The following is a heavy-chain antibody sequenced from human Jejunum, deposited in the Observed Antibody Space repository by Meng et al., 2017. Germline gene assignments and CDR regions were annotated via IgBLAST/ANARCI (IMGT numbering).Heavy chain of an antibody. V-gene: IGHV1-69*08. D-gene: IGHD5-18*01. J-gene: IGHJ4*02. Sequence: QVQLVQSGAEVKKPGSSVKVSCKASGGTFSTYTINWVRQAPGQGLEWMGKIVPVLGLADYAQKFQGRVTITADRSTSTAYMELSSLRSEDTAMYYCARDGDTYVGGYYFDYWGQGTPVTVSS. CDR1: GGTFSTYT. CDR3: ARDGDTYVGGYYFDY. CDR2: IVPVLGLA.